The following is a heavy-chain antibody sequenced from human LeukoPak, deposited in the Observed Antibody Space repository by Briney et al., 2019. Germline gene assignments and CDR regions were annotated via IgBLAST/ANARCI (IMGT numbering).Heavy chain of an antibody. V-gene: IGHV1-2*02. CDR3: APTDVDYFDY. CDR1: GYTFTGYP. CDR2: INLNSGGT. J-gene: IGHJ4*02. Sequence: ASVKVSCKASGYTFTGYPTHWVRQAPGQGLEWMGWINLNSGGTKYARQFQGRVTMTRDTSISTAYMELSRLRSDDTAVYYCAPTDVDYFDYWGQGTLVTVSS.